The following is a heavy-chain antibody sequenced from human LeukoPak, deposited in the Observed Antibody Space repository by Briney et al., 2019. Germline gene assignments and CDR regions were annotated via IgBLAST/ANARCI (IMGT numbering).Heavy chain of an antibody. D-gene: IGHD6-13*01. CDR1: GFTFRSYW. CDR3: IPPAAGLRRTISTEYFQH. Sequence: GGSLRLSCGASGFTFRSYWMSWVRQAPGKGLEWVANIKQDGSEEYYVDSVKGRFTISRDNANKSLYLHMSSLRVEDTAIYYCIPPAAGLRRTISTEYFQHWGQGALVTVSS. CDR2: IKQDGSEE. J-gene: IGHJ1*01. V-gene: IGHV3-7*01.